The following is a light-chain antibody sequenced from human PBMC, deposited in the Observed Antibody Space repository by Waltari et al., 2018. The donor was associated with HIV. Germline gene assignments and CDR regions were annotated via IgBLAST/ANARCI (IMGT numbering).Light chain of an antibody. J-gene: IGLJ1*01. CDR2: EVN. CDR3: SSFTGSNTYV. CDR1: SSDVGAYNS. Sequence: QSVLTQPASVSGSLGQSITISCTGTSSDVGAYNSVSWYQQRPGKVPKLLIYEVNSRPSGIDNRFSGSKSGNTASLTISGLQVEDEADYYCSSFTGSNTYVFGSGTKVTVL. V-gene: IGLV2-14*01.